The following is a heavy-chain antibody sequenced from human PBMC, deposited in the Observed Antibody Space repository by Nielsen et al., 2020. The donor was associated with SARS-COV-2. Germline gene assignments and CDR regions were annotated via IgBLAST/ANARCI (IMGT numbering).Heavy chain of an antibody. J-gene: IGHJ2*01. CDR2: ISWNSGSI. V-gene: IGHV3-9*01. D-gene: IGHD5-12*01. Sequence: SLKISCAASGFTFDDYAMHWVRQAPGKGLEWVSGISWNSGSIGYADSVKGRFTISRDNAKNSLYLQMNSLRAEDTAVYYCAGRQWLRSSYYWYFDLWGRGTLVTVSS. CDR3: AGRQWLRSSYYWYFDL. CDR1: GFTFDDYA.